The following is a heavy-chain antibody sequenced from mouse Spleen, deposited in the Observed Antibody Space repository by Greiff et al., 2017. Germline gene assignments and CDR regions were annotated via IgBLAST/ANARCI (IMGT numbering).Heavy chain of an antibody. Sequence: EVQVVESGPELVKPGASVKISCKASGYSFTDYNMNWVKQSNGKSLEWIGVINPNYGTTSYNQKFKGKATLTVDQSSSTAYMQLNSLTSEDSAVYYCARGPYYGEPEAMDYWGQGTSVTVSS. CDR2: INPNYGTT. V-gene: IGHV1-39*01. CDR3: ARGPYYGEPEAMDY. CDR1: GYSFTDYN. J-gene: IGHJ4*01. D-gene: IGHD2-13*01.